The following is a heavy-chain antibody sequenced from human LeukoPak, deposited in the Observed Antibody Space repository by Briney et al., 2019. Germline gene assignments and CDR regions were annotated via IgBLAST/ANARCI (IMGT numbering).Heavy chain of an antibody. J-gene: IGHJ4*02. CDR1: GFTFSSYS. Sequence: GGSLRLSCAASGFTFSSYSMIWVRQAPGKGLEWVSSISSSSSYIYYADSVKGRSTISRDNAKNSLYLQMNSLRAEDTAVYYCARAVPSTYYYDSSGYPDYWGQGTLVTVSS. D-gene: IGHD3-22*01. V-gene: IGHV3-21*01. CDR2: ISSSSSYI. CDR3: ARAVPSTYYYDSSGYPDY.